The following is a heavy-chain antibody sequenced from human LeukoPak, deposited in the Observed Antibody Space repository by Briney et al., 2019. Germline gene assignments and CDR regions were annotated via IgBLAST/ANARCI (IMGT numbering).Heavy chain of an antibody. CDR1: GFTFSSYA. Sequence: PGGSLRLSCAASGFTFSSYAMSWVRQAPGKGLEWVSAISGSGGSTYYADSVKGRFTISRDNSKNTLYLQMNSLRAEDTAVYYCAKGRYCSSTSCSCHDYWGQGTLVTVSS. J-gene: IGHJ4*02. V-gene: IGHV3-23*01. CDR2: ISGSGGST. CDR3: AKGRYCSSTSCSCHDY. D-gene: IGHD2-2*01.